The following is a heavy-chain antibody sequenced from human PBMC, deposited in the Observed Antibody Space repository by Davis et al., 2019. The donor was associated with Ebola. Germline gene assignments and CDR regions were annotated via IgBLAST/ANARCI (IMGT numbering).Heavy chain of an antibody. CDR2: IYYSGST. CDR1: GGSISSYY. V-gene: IGHV4-59*12. CDR3: ARGPTYYYGMDV. J-gene: IGHJ6*02. Sequence: MPSETLSLTCTVSGGSISSYYWSWIRQPPGKGLEWIGYIYYSGSTKYNPSLKSRVTISVDTSKNQFSLKLSSVTAADTAVYYCARGPTYYYGMDVWGQGTTVTVSS.